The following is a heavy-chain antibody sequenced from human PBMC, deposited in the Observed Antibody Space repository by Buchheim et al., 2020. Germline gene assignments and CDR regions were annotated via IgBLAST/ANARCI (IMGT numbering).Heavy chain of an antibody. J-gene: IGHJ4*02. V-gene: IGHV4-39*01. Sequence: QLQLQESGPGLVKPSETLSLTCTVSGGSISSSSYYWGWIRQPPGKGLEWIGSIYYSGSTYYNPSLKSRVTISADTSKNQFSLQLSSVTAADTAVYYCARRESAARPHFDYWGQGTL. CDR3: ARRESAARPHFDY. CDR2: IYYSGST. CDR1: GGSISSSSYY. D-gene: IGHD6-6*01.